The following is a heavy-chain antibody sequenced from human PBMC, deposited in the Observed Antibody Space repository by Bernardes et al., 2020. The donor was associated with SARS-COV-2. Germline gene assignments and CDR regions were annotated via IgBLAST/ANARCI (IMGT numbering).Heavy chain of an antibody. CDR3: SSGSYHFNY. J-gene: IGHJ4*02. CDR1: GFTFSSYW. Sequence: SLRLSCAASGFTFSSYWMHWVRQAPGKGLVWVSRINSDGSSTNYADSVRGGRFTISRDNAKNTLYLQMNSLRAEDTAVYYCSSGSYHFNYWGQGTLVTVSS. CDR2: INSDGSST. D-gene: IGHD3-10*01. V-gene: IGHV3-74*01.